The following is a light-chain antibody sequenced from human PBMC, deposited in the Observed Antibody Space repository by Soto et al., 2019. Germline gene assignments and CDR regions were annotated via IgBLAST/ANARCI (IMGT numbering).Light chain of an antibody. Sequence: EILLTQSPGTLSLSPGERATLSCRASQSLSGSRLSWYQLKPGQAPRLVIYRASKRTTGTPDRFSGSGSETDFTLTISRLEPGDFAVYYCQQHATLPHTFGQGTKVEIK. CDR3: QQHATLPHT. CDR2: RAS. CDR1: QSLSGSR. V-gene: IGKV3-20*01. J-gene: IGKJ1*01.